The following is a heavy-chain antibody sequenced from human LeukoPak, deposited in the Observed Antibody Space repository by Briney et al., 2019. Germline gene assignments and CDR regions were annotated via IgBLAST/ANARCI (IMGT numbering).Heavy chain of an antibody. CDR3: ARSPPNYYDSSGYLLRDNSFDP. V-gene: IGHV1-2*02. CDR1: GYTFTGYY. CDR2: INPNSGGT. Sequence: ASVKVSRKASGYTFTGYYMHWVRQAPGQGLEWMGWINPNSGGTNYAQKFQGRVTMTRDTSISTAYMELSRLRSDDTAVYYCARSPPNYYDSSGYLLRDNSFDPWGQGTLVTVSS. J-gene: IGHJ5*02. D-gene: IGHD3-22*01.